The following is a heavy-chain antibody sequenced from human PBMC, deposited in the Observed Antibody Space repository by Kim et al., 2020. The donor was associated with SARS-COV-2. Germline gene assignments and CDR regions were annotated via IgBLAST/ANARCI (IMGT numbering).Heavy chain of an antibody. J-gene: IGHJ5*02. V-gene: IGHV4-34*01. CDR3: ARGARRATNWFDP. Sequence: YNPSLKSRVTISVDTSKNQFSLKLSSVTAADTAVYYCARGARRATNWFDPWGQGTLVTVSS.